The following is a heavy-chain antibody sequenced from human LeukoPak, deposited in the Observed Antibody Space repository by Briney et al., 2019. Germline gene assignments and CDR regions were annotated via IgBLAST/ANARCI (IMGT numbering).Heavy chain of an antibody. J-gene: IGHJ6*03. CDR2: IKQDGSEK. V-gene: IGHV3-7*01. D-gene: IGHD2-2*01. Sequence: GGSLRLSCAASGFTFSSYWMSRVRQAPGKGLEWVANIKQDGSEKYYVDSVKGRFTISRDNAKNSLYLQMNSLRAEDTAVYYCARQGTRSYYYYMDVWGKGTTVTVSS. CDR3: ARQGTRSYYYYMDV. CDR1: GFTFSSYW.